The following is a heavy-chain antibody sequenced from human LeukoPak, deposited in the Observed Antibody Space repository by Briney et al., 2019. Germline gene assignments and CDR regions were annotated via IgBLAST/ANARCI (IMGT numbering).Heavy chain of an antibody. CDR2: IYYSGST. J-gene: IGHJ4*02. D-gene: IGHD2-2*01. CDR3: ARDAVVPASLLDY. V-gene: IGHV4-59*12. Sequence: SETLSLTCTVSGGSISSYYWSWIRQPPGKGLECIGYIYYSGSTYYNPSLKSRVTISVDTSKNQFSLKLTSVTAADTAVYYCARDAVVPASLLDYWGQGTLVTVSS. CDR1: GGSISSYY.